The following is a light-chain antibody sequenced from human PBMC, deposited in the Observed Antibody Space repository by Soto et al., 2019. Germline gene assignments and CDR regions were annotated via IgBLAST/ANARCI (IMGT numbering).Light chain of an antibody. CDR1: SSDIGVYNY. CDR3: SSYTTSNTYV. CDR2: EVN. J-gene: IGLJ1*01. Sequence: QSALTQPASVSGSPGQSFTFSCTGTSSDIGVYNYVSWYQQHPGKAPKLMIYEVNNRPSGVSNRFSGSKSGNTASLTISGLQAEDEADYYCSSYTTSNTYVFGTGTKLTVL. V-gene: IGLV2-14*01.